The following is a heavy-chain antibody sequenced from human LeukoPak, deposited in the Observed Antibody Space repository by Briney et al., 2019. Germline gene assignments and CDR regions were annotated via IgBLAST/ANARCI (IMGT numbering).Heavy chain of an antibody. V-gene: IGHV1-2*02. CDR1: GYTFSDNY. D-gene: IGHD2-21*02. Sequence: ASVKVSFKASGYTFSDNYIHWVRQAPGQGLEWVGWIKPNTGATHYSKRFQGRVTMTRDTSVSTAYMELTSLRSDDTAVYFCAREFRVVMTAFLDYWGQGTLVIVSS. CDR2: IKPNTGAT. CDR3: AREFRVVMTAFLDY. J-gene: IGHJ4*02.